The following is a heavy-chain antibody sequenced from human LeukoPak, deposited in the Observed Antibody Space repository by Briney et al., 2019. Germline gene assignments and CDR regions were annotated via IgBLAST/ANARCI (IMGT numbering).Heavy chain of an antibody. CDR3: ARLKAYRDVYNAGFDY. Sequence: ASVKVSCKASGYTFTDYAMNWVRQAPGQGLEWMGWINTNTVNPTYAQGFTGRFVFSLDTSVSTAYLQISSLKAEDTAVYYCARLKAYRDVYNAGFDYWGQGTLVTVSS. D-gene: IGHD5-24*01. CDR1: GYTFTDYA. J-gene: IGHJ4*02. CDR2: INTNTVNP. V-gene: IGHV7-4-1*02.